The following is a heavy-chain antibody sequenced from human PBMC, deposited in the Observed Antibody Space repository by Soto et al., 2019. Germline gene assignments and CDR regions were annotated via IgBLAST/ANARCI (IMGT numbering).Heavy chain of an antibody. D-gene: IGHD2-2*01. V-gene: IGHV4-4*07. CDR2: VYSSGTT. J-gene: IGHJ4*02. CDR3: ARDIGSYAYAEGY. Sequence: SEILSLACSVSGGSINSYWWSWIRQPAGKGLEWIGRVYSSGTTDYNPSLNSRATMSVETSKNQFSLKLTSVTAADTAVYYCARDIGSYAYAEGYWGQGIQVTVSS. CDR1: GGSINSYW.